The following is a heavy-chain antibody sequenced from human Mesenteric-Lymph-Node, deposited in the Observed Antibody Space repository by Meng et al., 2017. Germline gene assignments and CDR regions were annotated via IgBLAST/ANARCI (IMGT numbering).Heavy chain of an antibody. J-gene: IGHJ4*02. V-gene: IGHV4-30-4*01. CDR1: GASISRGGYY. Sequence: QVQLQESGPALVEPSQTLSLTCTVSGASISRGGYYWSWIRQPPGKGLEWIGNIYASGSTYYNPSLQSRVTISVDTSKNQFSLNLYSVTAADTAVYYCSREEVYWGQGTLVTVSS. CDR3: SREEVY. CDR2: IYASGST.